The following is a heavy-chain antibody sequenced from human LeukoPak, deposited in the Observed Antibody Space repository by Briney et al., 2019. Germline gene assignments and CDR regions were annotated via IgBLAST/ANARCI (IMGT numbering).Heavy chain of an antibody. CDR3: ARDGNFDI. D-gene: IGHD1-26*01. J-gene: IGHJ3*02. V-gene: IGHV1-2*02. CDR1: GYIFTGYY. Sequence: ASVKVSCKASGYIFTGYYMHWVRQAPGQGLEWMGWINPNSGDTNYAQNFQGRVTMTRDTSISTAYMELSRLGSDDTAVYYCARDGNFDIWGQGTMVTVS. CDR2: INPNSGDT.